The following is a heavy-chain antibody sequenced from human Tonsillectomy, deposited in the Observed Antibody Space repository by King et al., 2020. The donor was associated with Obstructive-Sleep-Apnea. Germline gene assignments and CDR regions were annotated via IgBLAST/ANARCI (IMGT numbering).Heavy chain of an antibody. J-gene: IGHJ4*02. CDR1: GFTFSDYY. CDR3: ARDQVDYLWGSYRPQSFDY. CDR2: ISSSSGYT. V-gene: IGHV3-11*06. D-gene: IGHD3-16*02. Sequence: VQLVESGGGLVKPGGSLRLSCAASGFTFSDYYISWIRQTPGKGLEWLSYISSSSGYTNYADSVKGRFTISRDNAKKSLYLQMNSLRAEDTAVYYCARDQVDYLWGSYRPQSFDYWGQGTLVTVSS.